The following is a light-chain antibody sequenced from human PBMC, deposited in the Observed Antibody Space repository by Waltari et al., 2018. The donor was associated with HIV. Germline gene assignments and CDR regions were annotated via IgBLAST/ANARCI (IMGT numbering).Light chain of an antibody. J-gene: IGLJ2*01. CDR2: EVS. CDR1: SSDAGGYDF. Sequence: QSALTQPASVSGSPGQSITISCARTSSDAGGYDFVSWYQQHPGKAPKLMIYEVSNRPSGVSNRFSGSKSGNTASLTVSGLQAEDEADYYCSSYTGSSTYVVFGGGTKLTVL. V-gene: IGLV2-14*01. CDR3: SSYTGSSTYVV.